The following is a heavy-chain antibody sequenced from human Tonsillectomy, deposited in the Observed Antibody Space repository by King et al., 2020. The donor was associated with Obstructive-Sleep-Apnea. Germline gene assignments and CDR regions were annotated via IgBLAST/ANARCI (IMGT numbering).Heavy chain of an antibody. CDR1: GGSISSGGYY. Sequence: VQLQESGPGLVKPSQTLSLTCTFSGGSISSGGYYWSWIRQHPVKGLEWIGYIYYSGSTYYNPSLKSGVTISVDTSNNQFSLKLSSVTAADTAVYYCAGVYDSSGYYENDAFDIWGQGTMVTVSS. D-gene: IGHD3-22*01. CDR2: IYYSGST. J-gene: IGHJ3*02. CDR3: AGVYDSSGYYENDAFDI. V-gene: IGHV4-31*03.